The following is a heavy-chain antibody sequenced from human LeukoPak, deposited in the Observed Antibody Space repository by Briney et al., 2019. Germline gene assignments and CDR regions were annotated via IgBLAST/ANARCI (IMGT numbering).Heavy chain of an antibody. D-gene: IGHD4-17*01. Sequence: ASVKVSCKASGYTFTSYGISWVRQAPGQGLEWMGWISAYNGNTNYAQTLQGRVTMTTDTSTSTAYMELRSLRSDDTAVYYCARDSDPNDYGDLFDYWGQGTLVTVSS. CDR1: GYTFTSYG. J-gene: IGHJ4*02. V-gene: IGHV1-18*01. CDR2: ISAYNGNT. CDR3: ARDSDPNDYGDLFDY.